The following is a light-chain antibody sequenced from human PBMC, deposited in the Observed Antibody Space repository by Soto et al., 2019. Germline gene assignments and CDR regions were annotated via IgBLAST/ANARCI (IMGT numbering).Light chain of an antibody. CDR1: QSVHND. Sequence: EIVMTQSPATLSVSQGERATLSCRASQSVHNDLAWYQQKPGQAPRLLIYDASIRAPGIPARFSASGSGTEFTLTISSLQSEDFAVYYCQQYTKWPPLTFGGGTKVE. V-gene: IGKV3-15*01. CDR2: DAS. CDR3: QQYTKWPPLT. J-gene: IGKJ4*01.